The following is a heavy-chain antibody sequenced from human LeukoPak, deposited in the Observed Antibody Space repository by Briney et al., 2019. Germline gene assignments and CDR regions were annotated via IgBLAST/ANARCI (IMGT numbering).Heavy chain of an antibody. CDR1: GFTFSSYA. V-gene: IGHV3-23*01. D-gene: IGHD6-13*01. CDR2: ISSSGSMT. Sequence: GGFLRLSCAASGFTFSSYAMSWVRQAPGKGLEWVSAISSSGSMTFYADSVKGRFTISRDNSKNTLYLQMNSLRVEDTAIYYCARAPAGIAPTHYFDYWGQGTLVTVSS. J-gene: IGHJ4*02. CDR3: ARAPAGIAPTHYFDY.